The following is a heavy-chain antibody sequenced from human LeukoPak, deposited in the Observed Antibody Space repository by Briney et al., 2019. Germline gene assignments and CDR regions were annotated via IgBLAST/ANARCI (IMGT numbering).Heavy chain of an antibody. CDR1: GFTFSSYA. CDR2: ISSDGSNK. D-gene: IGHD2-15*01. V-gene: IGHV3-30*04. CDR3: ARAFCGGATCYSMDY. Sequence: GGSLRLSCAASGFTFSSYAMHWVRLAPGKGLEWVAVISSDGSNKYYADSVKGRFTISRDNAKNTLYLQMNSLRAEDTAVYYCARAFCGGATCYSMDYWGQGTLVTVSS. J-gene: IGHJ4*02.